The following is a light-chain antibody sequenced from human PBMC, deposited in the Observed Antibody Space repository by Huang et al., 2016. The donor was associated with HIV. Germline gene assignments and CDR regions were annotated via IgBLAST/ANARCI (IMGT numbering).Light chain of an antibody. V-gene: IGKV2-30*02. CDR3: MQGTHWPPGT. J-gene: IGKJ1*01. CDR2: KVS. CDR1: QTLVHTDGNTY. Sequence: DVIMTQSPLLLPVTLGQPAAISCRSSQTLVHTDGNTYLHWFLQRPGQSPRRLIYKVSNRDSEVPDRFTGSGSGIEFTLTISRVEAEDVGIYYCMQGTHWPPGTFGQGTNMEIK.